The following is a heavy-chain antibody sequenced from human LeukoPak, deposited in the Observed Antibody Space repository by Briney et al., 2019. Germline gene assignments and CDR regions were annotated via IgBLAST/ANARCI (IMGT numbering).Heavy chain of an antibody. Sequence: ASVKVSCKASGYTFTSYGINWVRQATGQGLEWMGWMNSNNGNTGYAQKFQGRVIMTRDTSISTAYMELSSLRSEDTAVYYCARATSGWYNWFDPWGQGTLVTVSS. J-gene: IGHJ5*02. D-gene: IGHD6-19*01. CDR3: ARATSGWYNWFDP. CDR1: GYTFTSYG. V-gene: IGHV1-8*02. CDR2: MNSNNGNT.